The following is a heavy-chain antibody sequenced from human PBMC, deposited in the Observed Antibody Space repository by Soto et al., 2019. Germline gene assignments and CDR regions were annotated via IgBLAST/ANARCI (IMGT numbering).Heavy chain of an antibody. CDR3: ARPNLDAAAGRNWFDP. CDR2: IYYSGST. J-gene: IGHJ5*02. CDR1: GGSISSSSYY. Sequence: QLQLQESGPGLVKPSETLSLTCTVSGGSISSSSYYWGWIRQPPGKGLEWIGSIYYSGSTYYNPSLKSRVTISVDTSKNQFSLKLSSVTAADTAVYYCARPNLDAAAGRNWFDPWGQGTLVTVSS. D-gene: IGHD6-13*01. V-gene: IGHV4-39*01.